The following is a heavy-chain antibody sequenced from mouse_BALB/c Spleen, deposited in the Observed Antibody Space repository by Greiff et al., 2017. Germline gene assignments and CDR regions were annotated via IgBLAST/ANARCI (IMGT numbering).Heavy chain of an antibody. CDR3: ARLRGSDYYAKDY. V-gene: IGHV5-15*02. Sequence: EVQLQESGGGLVQPGGSRKLSCAASGFTFSDYGMAWVRQAPGKGPEWVAFISNLAYSIYYADTVTGRFTISRETAKNTLYLEMSSLRSEDTAMYDCARLRGSDYYAKDYWGQGTSVTVSS. D-gene: IGHD1-1*01. CDR2: ISNLAYSI. CDR1: GFTFSDYG. J-gene: IGHJ4*01.